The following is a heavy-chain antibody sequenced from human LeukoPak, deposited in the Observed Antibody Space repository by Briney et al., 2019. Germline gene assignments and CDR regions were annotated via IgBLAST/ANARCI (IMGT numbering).Heavy chain of an antibody. CDR1: GYTFTGHY. CDR2: IHPNSGDT. J-gene: IGHJ4*02. V-gene: IGHV1-2*06. Sequence: ASVKVSRKSSGYTFTGHYIHWVRQAPGQGLEWMGRIHPNSGDTIYAQKFQGRVTMTRDTSIHTAYMELGSLTSDDTAIYYCARDLSGPNPLDYWGQGTLVTVTS. CDR3: ARDLSGPNPLDY.